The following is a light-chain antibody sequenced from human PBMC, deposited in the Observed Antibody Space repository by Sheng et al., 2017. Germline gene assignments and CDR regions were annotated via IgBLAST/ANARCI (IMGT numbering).Light chain of an antibody. CDR1: QSIINY. V-gene: IGKV1-39*01. CDR3: QQSRYTPRT. Sequence: DIQMTQSPSSLSASVGDRVSITCRASQSIINYLNWYHQKPGKAPKVLIYATSILESGVPSRFSGSGSGTDFTLTISSLQPEDFGSYYCQQSRYTPRTFGQGTKVEIK. J-gene: IGKJ1*01. CDR2: ATS.